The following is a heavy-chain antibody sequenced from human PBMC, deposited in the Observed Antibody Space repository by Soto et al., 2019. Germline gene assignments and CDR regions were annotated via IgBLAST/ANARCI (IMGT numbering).Heavy chain of an antibody. D-gene: IGHD3-10*01. V-gene: IGHV4-31*03. CDR2: IYYSGST. CDR1: GGSISSGSYY. Sequence: QVQLQESGPGLVKPSQTLSLTCTVSGGSISSGSYYWSWIRQLPGKGLEWIGYIYYSGSTYYNPSLTSRVTISVDTSKNQCSLKLNSVTAADTAVYYCATRTDYYYGSGSLGGMDVWGQGTTVTVSS. J-gene: IGHJ6*02. CDR3: ATRTDYYYGSGSLGGMDV.